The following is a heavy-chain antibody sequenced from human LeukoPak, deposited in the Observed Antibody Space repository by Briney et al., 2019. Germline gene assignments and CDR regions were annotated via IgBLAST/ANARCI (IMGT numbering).Heavy chain of an antibody. D-gene: IGHD2-21*02. CDR3: ARGAGRCGGDCYSSDS. CDR2: MYNSGST. Sequence: SETLSLTCSASGDSISSNYWSWIRQPPGKGLEWIGYMYNSGSTNYNPSLKSRVTISVDTSKNQFSLMLSSVTAADTAVYFCARGAGRCGGDCYSSDSWGQGTLVTVSS. CDR1: GDSISSNY. J-gene: IGHJ4*02. V-gene: IGHV4-59*01.